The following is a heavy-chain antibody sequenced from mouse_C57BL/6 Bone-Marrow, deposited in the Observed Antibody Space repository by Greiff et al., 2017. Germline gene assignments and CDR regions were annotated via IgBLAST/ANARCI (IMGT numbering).Heavy chain of an antibody. J-gene: IGHJ2*01. CDR2: IHPNSGST. D-gene: IGHD2-2*01. V-gene: IGHV1-64*01. CDR3: ARSGGYDGIFDY. Sequence: QVQLQQPGAELVKPGASVKLSCKASGYTFTSYWMHWVKQRPGQGLEWIGMIHPNSGSTNYNEKFKSKATLTVDKSSSTAYMQLSSLTSEDSAVYYCARSGGYDGIFDYWSQGTTLTVSS. CDR1: GYTFTSYW.